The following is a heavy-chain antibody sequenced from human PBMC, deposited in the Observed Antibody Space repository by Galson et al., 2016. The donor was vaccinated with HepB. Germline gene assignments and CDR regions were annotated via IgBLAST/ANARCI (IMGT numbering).Heavy chain of an antibody. CDR3: ARDPGFRNGMDV. V-gene: IGHV3-53*01. Sequence: SLRLSCAAYGLPVSNDYMRWVRKAPWQGLKWVSVPYGDGRSYYPESVKGRFTISRDTSKNTVFLQMNSLRGEDTAVYYCARDPGFRNGMDVWGQGTTVTVS. CDR2: PYGDGRS. J-gene: IGHJ6*02. CDR1: GLPVSNDY.